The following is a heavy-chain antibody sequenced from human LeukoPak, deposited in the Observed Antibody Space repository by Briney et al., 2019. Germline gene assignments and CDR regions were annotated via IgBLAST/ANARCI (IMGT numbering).Heavy chain of an antibody. CDR3: ARTPGYAGGLDY. Sequence: PSETLSLTCTVSGGSMNNYYWTRIRQPPGKGLEWIGYIYYSGNTNYNPSLKSRVTISVDTSKNQFSLMLTSLSAADTAVYYCARTPGYAGGLDYWGQGTMVTVSS. CDR1: GGSMNNYY. CDR2: IYYSGNT. J-gene: IGHJ4*02. D-gene: IGHD2-15*01. V-gene: IGHV4-59*01.